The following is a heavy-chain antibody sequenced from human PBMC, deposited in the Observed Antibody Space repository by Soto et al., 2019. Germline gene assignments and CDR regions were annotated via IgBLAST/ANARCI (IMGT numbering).Heavy chain of an antibody. V-gene: IGHV3-23*01. J-gene: IGHJ6*02. CDR2: ISGSGAGT. CDR3: AKGPTVFGAVISFDYYYGMYV. Sequence: GSLRLSCTASRVTFSTSAMSWCRQAPGRGLEWVSGISGSGAGTYYADSVKGRFTISRDNSKNTLYLQMSGLRAEDAAVYYCAKGPTVFGAVISFDYYYGMYVWGQGTPVTVSS. CDR1: RVTFSTSA. D-gene: IGHD3-3*01.